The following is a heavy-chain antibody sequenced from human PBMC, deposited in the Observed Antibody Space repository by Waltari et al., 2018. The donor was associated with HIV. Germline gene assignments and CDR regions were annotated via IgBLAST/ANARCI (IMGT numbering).Heavy chain of an antibody. J-gene: IGHJ6*02. CDR1: GFTVSSNY. D-gene: IGHD1-26*01. Sequence: EVQLVESGGGLVQPGGSLRLSCAASGFTVSSNYMSWVRQAPGKGLEGVSGSYSGSSTYYAAAVKGRCTISRDNSKNTLDLQMNSLRAEDTAVYYCAREADSAYYYNGMDVWGQGTTVTVSS. CDR2: SYSGSST. CDR3: AREADSAYYYNGMDV. V-gene: IGHV3-66*02.